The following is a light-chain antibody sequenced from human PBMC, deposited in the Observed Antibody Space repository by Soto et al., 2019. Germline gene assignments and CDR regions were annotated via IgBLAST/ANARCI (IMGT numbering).Light chain of an antibody. CDR2: GAS. CDR3: QQYDDWPRT. J-gene: IGKJ1*01. CDR1: QSVRTN. V-gene: IGKV3-15*01. Sequence: ERVMTQSPATLSVSLGERATLSCRASQSVRTNLAWYQQTPGLAPRLLIYGASTRAAGIPDRFRGGGSGTDFTLTISSLQSEDFASYYCQQYDDWPRTFGQGTRVEIK.